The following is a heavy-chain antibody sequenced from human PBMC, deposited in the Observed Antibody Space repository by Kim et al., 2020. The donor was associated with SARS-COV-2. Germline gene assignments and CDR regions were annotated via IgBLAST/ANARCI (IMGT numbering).Heavy chain of an antibody. CDR3: ARDLPTRTGGDY. V-gene: IGHV3-48*02. D-gene: IGHD2-15*01. J-gene: IGHJ4*02. Sequence: YYADSVKGRFTISRDNAKNSLYLQMNSLRDEDTAVYYCARDLPTRTGGDYWGQGTLVTVSS.